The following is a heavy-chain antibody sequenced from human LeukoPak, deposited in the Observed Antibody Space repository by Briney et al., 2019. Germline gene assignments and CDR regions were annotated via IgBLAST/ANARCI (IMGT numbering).Heavy chain of an antibody. CDR3: AKDSFTGYSSSWCPDY. J-gene: IGHJ4*02. V-gene: IGHV1-2*02. D-gene: IGHD6-13*01. CDR1: GYTFTSYY. CDR2: SDPNSGAT. Sequence: ASVKVSCKTSGYTFTSYYIHWLRQAPGQGFEWLGWSDPNSGATKYEHFQGRVTMTRDTSISTAYMELSSLTSDDTAVYYCAKDSFTGYSSSWCPDYWGQGTLVTVSS.